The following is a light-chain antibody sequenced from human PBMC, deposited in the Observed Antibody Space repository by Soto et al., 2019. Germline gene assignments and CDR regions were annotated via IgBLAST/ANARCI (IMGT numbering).Light chain of an antibody. J-gene: IGLJ3*02. CDR2: DVT. CDR1: SSDVGAYNY. V-gene: IGLV2-14*01. CDR3: SSYTSSSTVV. Sequence: QSVLTQPASVSGSPGQSVTISCSGSSSDVGAYNYVSWYQRHPGKAPKLMIYDVTNRPSGASNRFSGSKSGNTASLTISGLQAEDEADYFCSSYTSSSTVVFGGGTKLTVL.